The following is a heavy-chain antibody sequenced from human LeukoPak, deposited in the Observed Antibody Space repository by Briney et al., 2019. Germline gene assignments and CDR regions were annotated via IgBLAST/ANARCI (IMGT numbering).Heavy chain of an antibody. CDR2: ISAYNGNT. CDR3: ARAWIQLPDY. V-gene: IGHV1-18*01. Sequence: ASLNVSCMASGYTFTSYGMSWVRQAPGQGLEWMGWISAYNGNTNYAQKLQGRVTMTTDTSTSTAYMELRSLRSDDTAVYYCARAWIQLPDYWGQGTLVTVSS. D-gene: IGHD5-18*01. CDR1: GYTFTSYG. J-gene: IGHJ4*02.